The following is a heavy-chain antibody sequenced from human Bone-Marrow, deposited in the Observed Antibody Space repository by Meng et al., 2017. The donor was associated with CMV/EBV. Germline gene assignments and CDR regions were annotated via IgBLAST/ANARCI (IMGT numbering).Heavy chain of an antibody. Sequence: SVKVSCKASGGTFSSYAISWVRQAPGQGLEWMGGIIPILGIANYAQKFQGRVTITADKSTSTAYMELSSLRSEDTAVYYCARDLTKMDIVVVPAAASTYNWFDPWGQGTLVTVPQ. CDR2: IIPILGIA. J-gene: IGHJ5*02. V-gene: IGHV1-69*10. D-gene: IGHD2-2*03. CDR1: GGTFSSYA. CDR3: ARDLTKMDIVVVPAAASTYNWFDP.